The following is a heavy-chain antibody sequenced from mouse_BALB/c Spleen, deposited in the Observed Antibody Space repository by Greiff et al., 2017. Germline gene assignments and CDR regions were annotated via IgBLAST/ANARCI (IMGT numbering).Heavy chain of an antibody. D-gene: IGHD1-2*01. CDR3: ARGKFITTASGAMDY. J-gene: IGHJ4*01. V-gene: IGHV1-63*02. CDR2: IYPGGGYT. CDR1: GYTFTNYW. Sequence: QVQLQQSGAELVRPGTSVKISCKASGYTFTNYWLGWVKQRPGHGLEWIGDIYPGGGYTNYNEKFKGKATLTADTSSSTAYMQLSSLTSEDSAVYVCARGKFITTASGAMDYWGQGTSVTVSS.